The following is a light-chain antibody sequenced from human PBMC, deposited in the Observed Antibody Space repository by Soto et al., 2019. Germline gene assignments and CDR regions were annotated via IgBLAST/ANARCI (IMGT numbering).Light chain of an antibody. CDR1: NSSIGAGYD. CDR2: ANN. V-gene: IGLV1-40*01. Sequence: QSVLTQPPSVSGAPGQRVTISCTGSNSSIGAGYDVHWYQQLPGTAPKLLIYANNVRPSGVPDRFSGSKSGTSAYLAITGLQAEDEADYYCQSYDISLSGSIFGGGTKLTVL. CDR3: QSYDISLSGSI. J-gene: IGLJ2*01.